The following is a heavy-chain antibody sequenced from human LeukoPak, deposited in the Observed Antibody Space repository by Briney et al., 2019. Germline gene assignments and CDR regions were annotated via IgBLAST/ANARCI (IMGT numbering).Heavy chain of an antibody. Sequence: GGSLRLSCAASGFTFSSYSMNWVRQAPAKGLDWVSSISSSSSYIYYADSVKGRFTISRDNAKNSLYLQMNSLRAEDTAVYYCADYGDPLGMDVWGKGTTVTVSS. CDR2: ISSSSSYI. CDR1: GFTFSSYS. V-gene: IGHV3-21*01. J-gene: IGHJ6*03. CDR3: ADYGDPLGMDV. D-gene: IGHD4-17*01.